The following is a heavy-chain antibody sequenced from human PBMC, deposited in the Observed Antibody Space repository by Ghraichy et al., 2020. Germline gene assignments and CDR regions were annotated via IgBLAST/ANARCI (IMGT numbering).Heavy chain of an antibody. V-gene: IGHV3-21*01. J-gene: IGHJ4*02. CDR1: GFTFSSYS. D-gene: IGHD1-26*01. Sequence: GGSLRLSCAASGFTFSSYSMNWVRQAPGKGLEWVSSISSSSSYIYYADSVKGRFTISRDNAKNSLYLQMNSLRAEDTAVYYCARGGSGSYLPGGDYDYWGQGTLVTVSS. CDR3: ARGGSGSYLPGGDYDY. CDR2: ISSSSSYI.